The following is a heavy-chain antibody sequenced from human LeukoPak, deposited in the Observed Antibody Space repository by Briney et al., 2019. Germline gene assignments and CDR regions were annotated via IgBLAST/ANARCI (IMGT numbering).Heavy chain of an antibody. Sequence: GGSLRLSCAASGFTFSSFSMNWVRQAPGKGLEWVSSISSSSDYIYYADSVKGRFTISRDNAKNSLYLQMNSLRAEDTAVYYCARGSSWSDYWGQGALVIVSS. D-gene: IGHD6-13*01. J-gene: IGHJ4*02. CDR1: GFTFSSFS. CDR3: ARGSSWSDY. CDR2: ISSSSDYI. V-gene: IGHV3-21*01.